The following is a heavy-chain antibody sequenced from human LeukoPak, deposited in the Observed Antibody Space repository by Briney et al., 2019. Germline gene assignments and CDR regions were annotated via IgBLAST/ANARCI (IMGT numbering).Heavy chain of an antibody. J-gene: IGHJ4*02. CDR1: GYSISSSYY. V-gene: IGHV4-61*01. CDR2: IYYSGST. Sequence: KTSETLSLTCAVSGYSISSSYYWSWIRQPPGKGLEWIGYIYYSGSTNYNPSLKSRVTISVDTSKNQFSLKLSSVTAADTAVYYCAREGYYDSSGYPTFDYWGQGTLVTVSS. D-gene: IGHD3-22*01. CDR3: AREGYYDSSGYPTFDY.